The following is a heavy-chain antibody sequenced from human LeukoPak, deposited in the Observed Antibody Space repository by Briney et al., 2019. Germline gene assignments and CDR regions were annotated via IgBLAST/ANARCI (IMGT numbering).Heavy chain of an antibody. CDR3: ARVESYNWNYTRYYYYYYMDV. CDR1: GGSFSGYY. CDR2: IYHSGST. D-gene: IGHD1-7*01. V-gene: IGHV4-34*01. J-gene: IGHJ6*03. Sequence: SETLSLTCAVYGGSFSGYYWSWIRQPPGKGLEWIGSIYHSGSTYYNPSLKSRVTISVDTSKNQFSLKLSSVTAADTAVYYCARVESYNWNYTRYYYYYYMDVWGKGTTVTVSS.